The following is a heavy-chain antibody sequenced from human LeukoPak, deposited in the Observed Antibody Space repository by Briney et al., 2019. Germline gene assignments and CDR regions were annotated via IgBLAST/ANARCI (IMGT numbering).Heavy chain of an antibody. Sequence: ASVKVSCKASGYTFTSYGISWVRQAPGQGREWMGWISGCNGNTNYAQKVQGRVNMTTDISTSTAYMELRSLRSDDTAVYYCARAPRGYSYGYLDFWGQGSLVTVSS. D-gene: IGHD5-18*01. V-gene: IGHV1-18*04. J-gene: IGHJ4*02. CDR1: GYTFTSYG. CDR2: ISGCNGNT. CDR3: ARAPRGYSYGYLDF.